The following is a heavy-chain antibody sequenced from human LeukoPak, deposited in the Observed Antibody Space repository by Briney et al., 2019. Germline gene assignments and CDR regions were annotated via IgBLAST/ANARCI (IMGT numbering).Heavy chain of an antibody. J-gene: IGHJ6*02. V-gene: IGHV4-34*01. CDR3: ARGRTVIPENYYYGMDV. CDR2: INHSGST. CDR1: GGSISSYY. Sequence: TSETLSLTCTVSGGSISSYYWSWIRQPPGKGLEWIGEINHSGSTNYNPSLKSRVTISVDTSKNQFSLKLSSVTAADTAVYYCARGRTVIPENYYYGMDVWGQGTTVTVSS. D-gene: IGHD1-14*01.